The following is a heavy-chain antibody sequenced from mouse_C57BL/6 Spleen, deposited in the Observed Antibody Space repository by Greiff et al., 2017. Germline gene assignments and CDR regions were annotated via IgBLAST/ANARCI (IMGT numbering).Heavy chain of an antibody. Sequence: EVQGVESGGGLVKPGGSLKLSCAASGFTFSSYAMSWVRQTPEKRLKWVATISDGGSYTYYPDNVKGRFTISRDNAKNNLYLQMSHLKSEDTAMYYCARDAALTGRFAYWGQGTLVTVSA. D-gene: IGHD4-1*01. J-gene: IGHJ3*01. CDR2: ISDGGSYT. V-gene: IGHV5-4*01. CDR1: GFTFSSYA. CDR3: ARDAALTGRFAY.